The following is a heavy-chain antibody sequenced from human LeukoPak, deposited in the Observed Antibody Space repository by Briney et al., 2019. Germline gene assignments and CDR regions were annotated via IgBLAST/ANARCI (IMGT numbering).Heavy chain of an antibody. J-gene: IGHJ5*02. CDR1: GFAFSDYY. V-gene: IGHV3-11*01. CDR3: ARATITTRWFDP. D-gene: IGHD4-11*01. Sequence: PGGSLRLSCAASGFAFSDYYMSWIRQAPGKGLEWVSYISSSGATKYYADSVKGRFSISRDNAKNTLYLQMNSLRAEDTAVYYCARATITTRWFDPWGQGTLVTVSS. CDR2: ISSSGATK.